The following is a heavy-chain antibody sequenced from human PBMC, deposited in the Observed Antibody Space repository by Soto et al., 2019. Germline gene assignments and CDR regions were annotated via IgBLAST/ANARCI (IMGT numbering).Heavy chain of an antibody. J-gene: IGHJ6*02. CDR1: GGTFSSYA. CDR3: ARGFGELLPDTTYYYYGMDV. Sequence: SVKVSCKASGGTFSSYAIIWVRQAPGQGLEWMGGIIPIFGTANYAQKFQGRVTITADESTSTAYMELSSLRSEDTAVYYCARGFGELLPDTTYYYYGMDVWGQGTTVTVSS. V-gene: IGHV1-69*13. CDR2: IIPIFGTA. D-gene: IGHD3-10*01.